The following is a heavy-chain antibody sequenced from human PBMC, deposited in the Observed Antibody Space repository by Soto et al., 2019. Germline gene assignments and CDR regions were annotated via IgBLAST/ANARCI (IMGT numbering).Heavy chain of an antibody. CDR3: ARHWALGPPPDY. Sequence: SETLSLTCTVSGGSISSYDYYWSWIRQPPGKGLECIGYIYYSGSTYYNPSLKSRVTISVDTSKNQFSLKLSSVTAADTAVYYWARHWALGPPPDYWGQGTLVTVSS. CDR2: IYYSGST. J-gene: IGHJ4*02. D-gene: IGHD3-16*01. V-gene: IGHV4-30-4*01. CDR1: GGSISSYDYY.